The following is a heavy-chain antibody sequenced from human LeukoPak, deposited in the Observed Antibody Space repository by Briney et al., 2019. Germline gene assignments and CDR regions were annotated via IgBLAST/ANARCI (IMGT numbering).Heavy chain of an antibody. CDR3: GDSTTSPYAGSRFDI. CDR2: ITGSSSFI. Sequence: GGSVRLSCAASGFTFSTYSMNWVRQAPRKGLAGVSSITGSSSFIYYADSVKGRFTISRDNAKNSLHLQMNSLMTEDMTLYYYGDSTTSPYAGSRFDIWGPGTMVTVSS. CDR1: GFTFSTYS. J-gene: IGHJ5*02. D-gene: IGHD2-2*01. V-gene: IGHV3-21*04.